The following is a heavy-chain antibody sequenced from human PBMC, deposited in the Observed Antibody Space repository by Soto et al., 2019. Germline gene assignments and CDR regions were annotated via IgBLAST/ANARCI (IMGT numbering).Heavy chain of an antibody. CDR1: GFTFNSYA. J-gene: IGHJ4*02. CDR2: ISGSGANT. V-gene: IGHV3-23*01. D-gene: IGHD3-10*01. Sequence: EVQLLESGGGLVQPGGSLRLSCAASGFTFNSYAMNWVRQAPGKGLEWVSTISGSGANTYYADSVKGRFTISRDNSRNTVYLQMNSLRDGDTAVYYCAQMSGWFGPMRGLWGQGALVTVSS. CDR3: AQMSGWFGPMRGL.